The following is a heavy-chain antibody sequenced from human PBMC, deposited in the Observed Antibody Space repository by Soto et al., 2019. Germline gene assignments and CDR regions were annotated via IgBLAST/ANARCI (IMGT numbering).Heavy chain of an antibody. CDR1: GGTFNNHA. J-gene: IGHJ5*02. V-gene: IGHV1-69*01. D-gene: IGHD5-12*01. CDR2: IIPIFGTS. Sequence: QLVQSGAEVKNPGSSSKASFKAPGGTFNNHAINWLGQSPGQGLEWMGGIIPIFGTSNHAQKFQGRVTITADELTRTAYMELSSLRSEDTAVYYWVRGKMREMATILRDKGFDPWGQGTLVSVS. CDR3: VRGKMREMATILRDKGFDP.